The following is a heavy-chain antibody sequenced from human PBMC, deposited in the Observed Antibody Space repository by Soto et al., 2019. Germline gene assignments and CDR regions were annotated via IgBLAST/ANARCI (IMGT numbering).Heavy chain of an antibody. Sequence: QIQLVQSGTEVKRPGASVKVSCRVAGYTFTGYGISWMRQSPGQGLERMGSVSGSNGDTQYVENYQGRVTMTIDTSASTAYMEQRSLRSDDAAVYYCARDISSCHDDSGYSNFGYWGQGTLVTVSP. D-gene: IGHD3-22*01. CDR3: ARDISSCHDDSGYSNFGY. J-gene: IGHJ4*02. CDR1: GYTFTGYG. V-gene: IGHV1-18*01. CDR2: VSGSNGDT.